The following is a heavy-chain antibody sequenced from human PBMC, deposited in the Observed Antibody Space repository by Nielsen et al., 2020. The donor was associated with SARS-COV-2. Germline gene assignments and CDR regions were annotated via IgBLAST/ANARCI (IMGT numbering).Heavy chain of an antibody. V-gene: IGHV1-18*04. CDR1: GYTFISYG. D-gene: IGHD2-15*01. CDR2: ISAFNGNT. CDR3: AGGWPARLDP. J-gene: IGHJ5*02. Sequence: ASVKVSCKASGYTFISYGISWVRQAPGQGLEWMGWISAFNGNTNYAQKLQGRVTMTRDTSTSTVYMELSSLRSDDTAVYYCAGGWPARLDPWGQGTPVTVSS.